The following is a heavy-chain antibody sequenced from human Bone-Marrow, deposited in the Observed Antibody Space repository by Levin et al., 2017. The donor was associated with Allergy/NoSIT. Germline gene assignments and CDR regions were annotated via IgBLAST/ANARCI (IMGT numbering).Heavy chain of an antibody. CDR1: GFTFSSYA. CDR3: ATGDDLEHSKPDY. Sequence: GGSLRLSCAASGFTFSSYAMSWVRQAPGKGLEWVSAISGSGDTTYYADSVRGRFTISRDNSENTLYLQMNSLKAEDTAVYYCATGDDLEHSKPDYWGQGTLVTVSS. V-gene: IGHV3-23*01. J-gene: IGHJ4*02. D-gene: IGHD1/OR15-1a*01. CDR2: ISGSGDTT.